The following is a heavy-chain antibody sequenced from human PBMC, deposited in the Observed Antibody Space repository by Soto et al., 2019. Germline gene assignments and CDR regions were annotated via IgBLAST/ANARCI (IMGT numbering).Heavy chain of an antibody. CDR1: GYTFTSYV. V-gene: IGHV1-18*04. J-gene: IGHJ6*02. Sequence: ASVKVSCKASGYTFTSYVISWLRQAPAQGLEWMGWISAYNGNTNYAQKRQGRVTMTTDTSTITAYMELRSMRSDDTAVYYCASGYCSSTSCYRRLQNYYYCGGMDVWGQGTTVTVSS. D-gene: IGHD2-2*02. CDR3: ASGYCSSTSCYRRLQNYYYCGGMDV. CDR2: ISAYNGNT.